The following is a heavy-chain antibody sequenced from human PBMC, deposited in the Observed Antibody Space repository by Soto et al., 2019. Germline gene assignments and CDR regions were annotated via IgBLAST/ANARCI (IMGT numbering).Heavy chain of an antibody. D-gene: IGHD3-3*01. V-gene: IGHV3-23*01. J-gene: IGHJ5*02. CDR2: ISGSGGST. CDR1: GFTFSSYA. CDR3: AKDRKTATIFGVVYPPSLLNWFDP. Sequence: GVLRLSCAASGFTFSSYAISWVRQAPGKGLEWVSAISGSGGSTYYADSVKGRFTISRDNSKNTLYLQMNSLRAEDTAVYYCAKDRKTATIFGVVYPPSLLNWFDPWGQGTLVTVSS.